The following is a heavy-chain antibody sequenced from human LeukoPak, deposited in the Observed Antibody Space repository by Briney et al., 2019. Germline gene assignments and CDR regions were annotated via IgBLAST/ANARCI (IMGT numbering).Heavy chain of an antibody. Sequence: PRGSPRLSCAASGFTFSSYAMSWVCQAPGKGLEWVSAISRSGGSTYYADSVKGRFTISRDNSKNTLYLQMNSLRAEDTAVYYCAKDADYYDSSGYRLSFDYWGQGPLVPVSS. CDR1: GFTFSSYA. D-gene: IGHD3-22*01. J-gene: IGHJ4*02. CDR2: ISRSGGST. V-gene: IGHV3-23*01. CDR3: AKDADYYDSSGYRLSFDY.